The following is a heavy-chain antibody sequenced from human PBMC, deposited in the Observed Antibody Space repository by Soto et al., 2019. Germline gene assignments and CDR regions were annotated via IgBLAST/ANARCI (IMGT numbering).Heavy chain of an antibody. CDR3: ARQGVWRSANCTNGVCSRANNYNWFDP. Sequence: PSETLSLTWTVCGGSISSRRDDWGWIRQPPGKGLEWIGSIYYHGHTYYPPSLKIRVTISVDPSKTPFSLKLSSVTAADTAVYYCARQGVWRSANCTNGVCSRANNYNWFDPWGQGTLVTVSS. CDR1: GGSISSRRDD. CDR2: IYYHGHT. J-gene: IGHJ5*02. D-gene: IGHD2-8*01. V-gene: IGHV4-39*01.